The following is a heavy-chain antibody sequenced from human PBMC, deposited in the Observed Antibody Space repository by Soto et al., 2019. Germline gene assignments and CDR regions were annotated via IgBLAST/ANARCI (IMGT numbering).Heavy chain of an antibody. V-gene: IGHV3-49*04. CDR2: IRSKAYGGTT. CDR1: GFTFGDYA. CDR3: TRDGSNYDFWSGYFGYYYGMDV. D-gene: IGHD3-3*01. J-gene: IGHJ6*02. Sequence: LRLSCTASGFTFGDYAMSWVRQAPGKGLEWVGFIRSKAYGGTTEYAASVKGRFTISRDDSKSIAYLQMNSLKTEDTAVYYCTRDGSNYDFWSGYFGYYYGMDVWGQGTTVTVSS.